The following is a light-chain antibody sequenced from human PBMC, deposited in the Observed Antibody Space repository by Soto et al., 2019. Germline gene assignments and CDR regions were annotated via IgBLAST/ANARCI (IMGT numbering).Light chain of an antibody. CDR2: DAS. J-gene: IGKJ5*01. CDR1: QSVSSY. CDR3: QQRSKWPIT. V-gene: IGKV3-11*01. Sequence: PAAPPWFSGERATPSCRASQSVSSYLAWYQQKPGQAPRLLIYDASNRATGIPARFSGSGSGTDFTLTISSLEPEDSAVYYCQQRSKWPITFGQGTRLEIK.